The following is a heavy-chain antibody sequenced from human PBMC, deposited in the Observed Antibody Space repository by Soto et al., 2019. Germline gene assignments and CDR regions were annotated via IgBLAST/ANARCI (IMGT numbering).Heavy chain of an antibody. V-gene: IGHV3-74*03. D-gene: IGHD2-2*01. J-gene: IGHJ3*02. CDR3: AREAGYCSRTSCYRRAFDT. CDR2: INTDGGSS. Sequence: EVQLVESGGDLVQPGGSLSLSCAASGFTFSGHWMHWVRQVSGKGLEWVSRINTDGGSSAYADSVKGRLTISRDNAKNTLYLQMNGLRAEDTAVYYCAREAGYCSRTSCYRRAFDTWGQGTTVTVSS. CDR1: GFTFSGHW.